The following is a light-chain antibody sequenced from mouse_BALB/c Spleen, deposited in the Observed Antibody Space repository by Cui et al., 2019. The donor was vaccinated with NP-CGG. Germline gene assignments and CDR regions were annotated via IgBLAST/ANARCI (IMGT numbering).Light chain of an antibody. V-gene: IGLV1*01. Sequence: AVATPEAALTTSPGEIVTLTCRSSTGAVTTSNYANWVQEKPDHLFTGLIGGTNNRAPGVPARFSGSLIGDKAALTITGPQTEDEAIYFCALWYSNHWVFGGGTKLTVL. J-gene: IGLJ1*01. CDR1: TGAVTTSNY. CDR2: GTN. CDR3: ALWYSNHWV.